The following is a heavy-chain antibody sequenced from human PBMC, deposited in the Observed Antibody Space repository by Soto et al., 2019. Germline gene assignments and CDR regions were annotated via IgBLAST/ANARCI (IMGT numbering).Heavy chain of an antibody. CDR2: IWTSGST. CDR1: GDSMSKYY. J-gene: IGHJ4*02. V-gene: IGHV4-4*07. Sequence: QVQLQESGPGLVKPSETLSLTCNVSGDSMSKYYWSWVRQPAGKGLEWIGRIWTSGSTNYNPSLKSRVTMSIDTSNKNFYLDLKSVTAADTAGYYCARTVGAAYYFDFWGQGVLVTVSS. D-gene: IGHD3-16*01. CDR3: ARTVGAAYYFDF.